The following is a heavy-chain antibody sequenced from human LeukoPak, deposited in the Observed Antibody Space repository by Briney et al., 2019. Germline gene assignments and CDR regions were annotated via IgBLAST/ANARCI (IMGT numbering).Heavy chain of an antibody. CDR1: GFIFSPYW. V-gene: IGHV3-7*01. CDR2: MKEDGGEK. J-gene: IGHJ2*01. D-gene: IGHD2-8*02. Sequence: PGGSLRLSCAASGFIFSPYWVTWVRQAPGMGLEWVANMKEDGGEKFYLDSVRGRFTISRDNAKNSLYLQMNSLRAEDTGVYYCARVRTEWYIDLWGRGTLVTVST. CDR3: ARVRTEWYIDL.